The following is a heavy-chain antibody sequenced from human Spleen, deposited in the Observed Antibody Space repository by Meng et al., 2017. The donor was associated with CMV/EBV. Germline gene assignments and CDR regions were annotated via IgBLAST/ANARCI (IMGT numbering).Heavy chain of an antibody. CDR2: IYYSGST. Sequence: QVQLQQWGAGLLKPSETLSLTCAVSGGSISSSSYYWGWIRQPPGKGLEWIGSIYYSGSTYYNPSLKSRVTISVDTSKNQFSLKLSSVTAADTAVYYCARYQLVNWFDPWGQGILVTVSS. J-gene: IGHJ5*02. D-gene: IGHD6-13*01. CDR1: GGSISSSSYY. CDR3: ARYQLVNWFDP. V-gene: IGHV4-39*07.